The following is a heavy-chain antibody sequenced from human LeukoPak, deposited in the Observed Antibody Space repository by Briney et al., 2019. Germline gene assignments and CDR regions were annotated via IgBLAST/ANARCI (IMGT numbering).Heavy chain of an antibody. CDR2: FYYSGST. Sequence: SETLSLTCTVSGGSISSYYWSWIRRSPGKGLEWIGHFYYSGSTNYNPSLKSRVTIPVDTSKNQFSLKLSSVTAADTAVYYCARLSGGRYCSGGSCYPDWYFDLWGRGTLVTVSS. CDR1: GGSISSYY. J-gene: IGHJ2*01. CDR3: ARLSGGRYCSGGSCYPDWYFDL. D-gene: IGHD2-15*01. V-gene: IGHV4-59*08.